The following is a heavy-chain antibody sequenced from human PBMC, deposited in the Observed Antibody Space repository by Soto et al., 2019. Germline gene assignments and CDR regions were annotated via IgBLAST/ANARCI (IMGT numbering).Heavy chain of an antibody. CDR3: ARVRTTLGFYYYYMDV. D-gene: IGHD2-2*01. CDR1: GDSISDDY. Sequence: SETLSLTCTVSGDSISDDYWTWIRQPPGKALEWIGYVYYSGSTSYNPSFKSRVTISVDTSKTQFSLKLSSVTAADTAVYYCARVRTTLGFYYYYMDVWGIGTTVTVSS. J-gene: IGHJ6*03. CDR2: VYYSGST. V-gene: IGHV4-59*08.